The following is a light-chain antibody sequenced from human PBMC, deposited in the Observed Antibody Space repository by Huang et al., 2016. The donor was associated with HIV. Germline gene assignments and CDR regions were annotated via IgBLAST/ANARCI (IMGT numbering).Light chain of an antibody. CDR2: LCS. CDR3: MQALQTPRT. Sequence: DIVMTQSPLSLPVTPGEPASISCRSSQTLLHTKGFNYLDWYLQKPGQSPQLLIYLCSNRAPGVPDRCSGSGSGTEFTLKISRVEAEDVGVYYCMQALQTPRTFGQGTKVEIK. J-gene: IGKJ1*01. CDR1: QTLLHTKGFNY. V-gene: IGKV2-28*01.